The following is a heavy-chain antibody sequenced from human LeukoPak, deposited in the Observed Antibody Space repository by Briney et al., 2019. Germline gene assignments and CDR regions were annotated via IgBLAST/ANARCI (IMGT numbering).Heavy chain of an antibody. CDR2: ISTSSNYI. Sequence: GGSLRLSCSAPASVFSRLTMNWFRQSPGRGLPSVSSISTSSNYIFYSDSVKGRFNISRDNTKNSLFLDMTTLRDEDTAVYYCASTIHGSTSDSEGYYPKWFDPWGQGTVVTVSS. D-gene: IGHD3-3*01. CDR1: ASVFSRLT. J-gene: IGHJ5*01. V-gene: IGHV3-21*01. CDR3: ASTIHGSTSDSEGYYPKWFDP.